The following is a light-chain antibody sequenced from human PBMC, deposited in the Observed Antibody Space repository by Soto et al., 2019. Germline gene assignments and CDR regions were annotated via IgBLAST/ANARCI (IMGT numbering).Light chain of an antibody. CDR1: QGIGDD. CDR2: GAS. V-gene: IGKV1-17*01. CDR3: LEHNTYPFT. Sequence: DFQMTQSPSSLSASVGDRITITCRASQGIGDDLGWYQQRPGEAPKRLIYGASILPSGVPSRFSGSGSGTEFPLTISGLQPEDFATYFCLEHNTYPFTFGGGTKVEIK. J-gene: IGKJ4*01.